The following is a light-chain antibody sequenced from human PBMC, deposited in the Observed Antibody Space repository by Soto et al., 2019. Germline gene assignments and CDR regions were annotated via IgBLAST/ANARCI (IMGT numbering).Light chain of an antibody. CDR3: QQYGSSGT. J-gene: IGKJ1*01. CDR2: GAS. CDR1: QSVGSY. Sequence: EIFLTQSPATLSLSPGERATLSCRASQSVGSYLAWYQQKPGQAPRLLIYGASNRATGIPDRFSGSGSGTDFTLTISRLEPEDFAVYYCQQYGSSGTFGQGTKVDIK. V-gene: IGKV3-20*01.